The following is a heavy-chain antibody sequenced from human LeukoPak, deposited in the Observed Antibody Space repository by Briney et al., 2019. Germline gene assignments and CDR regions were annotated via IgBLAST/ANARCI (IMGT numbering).Heavy chain of an antibody. D-gene: IGHD2-15*01. CDR2: ITSSGTYI. V-gene: IGHV3-21*01. Sequence: GGSLRLSCAASGFTFSIYSMNWVRQAPGKGLEWVSSITSSGTYIYYADSVKGRFTISRDNAQNSLHLQMNSLRADDTAVYYCARRVGYCSGGTCKSYYMDVWGKGTTVTVSS. CDR1: GFTFSIYS. CDR3: ARRVGYCSGGTCKSYYMDV. J-gene: IGHJ6*03.